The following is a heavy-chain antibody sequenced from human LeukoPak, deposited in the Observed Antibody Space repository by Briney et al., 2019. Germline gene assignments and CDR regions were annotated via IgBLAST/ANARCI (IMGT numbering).Heavy chain of an antibody. D-gene: IGHD2-2*01. CDR1: GFTFSDYA. Sequence: GGSLRLSCAASGFTFSDYAVTWVRQAPGGGLEWVSPIVGDGRGKDYADSVKGRFILSTDNFKNTLFLQIYSLRAADTALYYSERRVGGTPDYWGMGTLVTVAS. CDR3: ERRVGGTPDY. V-gene: IGHV3-23*01. CDR2: IVGDGRGK. J-gene: IGHJ4*02.